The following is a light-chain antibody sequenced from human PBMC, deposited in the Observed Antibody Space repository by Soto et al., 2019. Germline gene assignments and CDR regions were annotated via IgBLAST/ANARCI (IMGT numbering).Light chain of an antibody. J-gene: IGKJ4*01. CDR2: KAS. CDR1: QSISSW. CDR3: QRYNNWPLT. V-gene: IGKV1-5*03. Sequence: DIHMTQSPSTLSASVGDRVTITCRASQSISSWLAWYQQKPGKAPKLLIYKASSLQIGVPSRFSGSRSGTEFTLTINSLQSEDFAVYYCQRYNNWPLTFGGGTKVDI.